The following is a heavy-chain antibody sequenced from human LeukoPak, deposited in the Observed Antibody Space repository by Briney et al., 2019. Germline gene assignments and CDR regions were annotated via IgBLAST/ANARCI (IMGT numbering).Heavy chain of an antibody. CDR3: ARAKRITIFGVAPNNWFDP. CDR1: GYTFTGYY. D-gene: IGHD3-3*01. Sequence: ASVKVSCKASGYTFTGYYMHWVRQAPGQGLEWMGWINPNSGGTNYAQKFQGRVTMTRDTSISTAYMELSRLRSDDTAVYYCARAKRITIFGVAPNNWFDPWGQGTLVTVSS. J-gene: IGHJ5*02. CDR2: INPNSGGT. V-gene: IGHV1-2*02.